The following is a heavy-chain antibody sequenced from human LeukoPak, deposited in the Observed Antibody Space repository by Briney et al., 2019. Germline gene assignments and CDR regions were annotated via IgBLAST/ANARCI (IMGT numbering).Heavy chain of an antibody. D-gene: IGHD6-13*01. CDR2: IDPSDSYT. Sequence: GESLKISCKDSGYSFTSYWISWVRQMPGKGLEWMGRIDPSDSYTNYNPSFQGHVTISADKSISTAYLQWSSLKASDTAMYYCARLHLSSWYWFDPWSQGTLVTVSS. V-gene: IGHV5-10-1*01. CDR3: ARLHLSSWYWFDP. J-gene: IGHJ5*02. CDR1: GYSFTSYW.